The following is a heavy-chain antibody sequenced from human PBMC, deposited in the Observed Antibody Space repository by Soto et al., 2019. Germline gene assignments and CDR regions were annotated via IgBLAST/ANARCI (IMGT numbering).Heavy chain of an antibody. D-gene: IGHD2-2*01. Sequence: ASVKVSCKASGYTFTSYGISWVRQAPGQGLEWMGWISAYNGNTNYAQKLQGRVTMTTDTSTSTAYMELRSLRSDDTAVYYCARLGYCSSTSCPIYYYYYGMDVWGQGTTVTVSS. CDR2: ISAYNGNT. CDR3: ARLGYCSSTSCPIYYYYYGMDV. CDR1: GYTFTSYG. V-gene: IGHV1-18*01. J-gene: IGHJ6*02.